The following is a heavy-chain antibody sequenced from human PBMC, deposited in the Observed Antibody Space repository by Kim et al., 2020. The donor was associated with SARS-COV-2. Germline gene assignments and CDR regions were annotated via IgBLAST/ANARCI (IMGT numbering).Heavy chain of an antibody. D-gene: IGHD1-26*01. CDR1: GYALTELS. CDR2: FDPADGET. Sequence: ASMKVSCKVSGYALTELSMHWVRQAPGKGLEWMGGFDPADGETLYAQKFQGRVTMTEDTSTDTAYMELSSLRSDDTAVYYCAMSPCESWSYPGRHYWRQGTRVTVSS. CDR3: AMSPCESWSYPGRHY. J-gene: IGHJ4*02. V-gene: IGHV1-24*01.